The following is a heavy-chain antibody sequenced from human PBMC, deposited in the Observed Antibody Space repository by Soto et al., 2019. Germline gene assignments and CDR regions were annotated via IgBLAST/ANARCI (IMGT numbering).Heavy chain of an antibody. J-gene: IGHJ4*02. Sequence: ASVKVSCKASGYTFAIYYMHWVRQAPGQGLEWMGIINPSGGSTSYAQKFQGRVTMTRDTSTSTVYMELSSLRSEDTAVYYCARSRTRIAGDYWGQGTLVTVSS. V-gene: IGHV1-46*03. D-gene: IGHD6-13*01. CDR3: ARSRTRIAGDY. CDR1: GYTFAIYY. CDR2: INPSGGST.